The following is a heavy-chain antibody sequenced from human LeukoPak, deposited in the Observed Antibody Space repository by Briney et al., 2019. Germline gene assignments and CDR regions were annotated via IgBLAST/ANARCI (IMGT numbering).Heavy chain of an antibody. Sequence: GGSLRLSCAASGFTFSSYAMSWVRQAVGKGLEWVSSIRGSGDFTYYADSMKGRFTISRDNSKNTLYLQMNSLRAEDTTVYYCAKAGPASGSYYGMDVWGQGTTVTVSS. D-gene: IGHD3-10*01. J-gene: IGHJ6*02. V-gene: IGHV3-23*01. CDR1: GFTFSSYA. CDR2: IRGSGDFT. CDR3: AKAGPASGSYYGMDV.